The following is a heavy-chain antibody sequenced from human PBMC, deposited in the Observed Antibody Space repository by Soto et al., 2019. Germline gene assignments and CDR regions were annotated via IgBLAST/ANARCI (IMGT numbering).Heavy chain of an antibody. Sequence: PGGSLRLSCAASGFTFSAYSFNWVRQTPGKGLEWVASISSRSSYIYYADSVRGRFLISRDNTKNSVYLQMNSLRAEDTAVYYFARDGGDLRYSEWLAHLFDHWGQGALVTVSS. CDR1: GFTFSAYS. D-gene: IGHD3-9*01. CDR2: ISSRSSYI. V-gene: IGHV3-21*01. J-gene: IGHJ4*02. CDR3: ARDGGDLRYSEWLAHLFDH.